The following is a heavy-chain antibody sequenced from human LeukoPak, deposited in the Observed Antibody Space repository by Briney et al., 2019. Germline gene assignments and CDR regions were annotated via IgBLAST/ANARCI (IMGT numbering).Heavy chain of an antibody. J-gene: IGHJ4*02. CDR3: ARDLGPGYCSGGSCYELYYFDY. CDR1: GYTFTGYY. V-gene: IGHV1-2*02. Sequence: ASVKVSCKASGYTFTGYYMHWVRQAPGQGLEWMGWINPNSGGTNYAQKFQGRVTMTRDTSISTAYMERSRLRSDDTAVYYCARDLGPGYCSGGSCYELYYFDYWGQGTLVTVSS. CDR2: INPNSGGT. D-gene: IGHD2-15*01.